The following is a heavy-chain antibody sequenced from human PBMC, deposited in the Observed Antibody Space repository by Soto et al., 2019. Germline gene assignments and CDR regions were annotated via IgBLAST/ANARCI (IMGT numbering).Heavy chain of an antibody. Sequence: QVQLQESGPGLVKPSQTLSLTCTVSGGSISSGGYYWSWIRQHPGKGLEWIGYIYYSGSTYYNPSHKSRVTISVDTSKNQFSLKLRSVTAADTSVYYCARLEIIGAFDIWGQGTMVTVSS. V-gene: IGHV4-31*03. J-gene: IGHJ3*02. D-gene: IGHD3-10*01. CDR1: GGSISSGGYY. CDR3: ARLEIIGAFDI. CDR2: IYYSGST.